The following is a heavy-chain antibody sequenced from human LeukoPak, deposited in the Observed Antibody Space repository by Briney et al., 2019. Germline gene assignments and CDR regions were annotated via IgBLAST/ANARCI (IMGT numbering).Heavy chain of an antibody. Sequence: GGSLRLSCAASGFTFDDYGMSWVRQAPGKGLEWVSGINWNGGSTGYADSVKGRFTISRDNAKNSLYLQMNRRRAEDTALYYCARVRYYDSSGYYKRWYYYMDVWGKGTTVTVSS. CDR3: ARVRYYDSSGYYKRWYYYMDV. CDR1: GFTFDDYG. CDR2: INWNGGST. V-gene: IGHV3-20*04. J-gene: IGHJ6*03. D-gene: IGHD3-22*01.